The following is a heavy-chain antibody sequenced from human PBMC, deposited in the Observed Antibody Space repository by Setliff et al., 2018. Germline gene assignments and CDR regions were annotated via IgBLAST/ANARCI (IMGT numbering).Heavy chain of an antibody. CDR2: IYTSGST. D-gene: IGHD3-22*01. J-gene: IGHJ4*02. V-gene: IGHV4-4*07. CDR3: ARESRYYYDNLGTLDY. CDR1: DGSISSYF. Sequence: PSETLSLTCTVSDGSISSYFWTWIRQPAGKGLEWIGRIYTSGSTNYNPSLKSRVTLSVDTSKSQFSLSLNSVTAADTAVYFCARESRYYYDNLGTLDYWGQGTLVTVSS.